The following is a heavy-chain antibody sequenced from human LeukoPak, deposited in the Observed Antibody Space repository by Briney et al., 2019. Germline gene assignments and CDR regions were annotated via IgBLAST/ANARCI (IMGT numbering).Heavy chain of an antibody. D-gene: IGHD3-10*01. V-gene: IGHV3-23*01. Sequence: GGSLRLSCAASGFTFSSHAMSWVRQAPGKGLEWVSGISGSGGNTYYVDSVKGRFTISRDNSKNTLWLQMNSLTAEDTAIYHCAKDFLGGIPDAFDVWGQGTMVTVSS. CDR2: ISGSGGNT. CDR3: AKDFLGGIPDAFDV. J-gene: IGHJ3*01. CDR1: GFTFSSHA.